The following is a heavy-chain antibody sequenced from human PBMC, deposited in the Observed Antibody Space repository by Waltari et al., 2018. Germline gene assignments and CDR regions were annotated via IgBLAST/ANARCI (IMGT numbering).Heavy chain of an antibody. J-gene: IGHJ5*02. D-gene: IGHD6-6*01. V-gene: IGHV4-39*01. Sequence: QLQLQESGPGLVKPSETLSLTCTVSGGSISSSSYYWGWIRQPPGKGLEWIGSIYYSGRTYYNPSLTRRVTISVATSKNQCSLKLSSGTAADTAVYYCASSIAALPYNWFDPWGQGTLVTVSS. CDR3: ASSIAALPYNWFDP. CDR1: GGSISSSSYY. CDR2: IYYSGRT.